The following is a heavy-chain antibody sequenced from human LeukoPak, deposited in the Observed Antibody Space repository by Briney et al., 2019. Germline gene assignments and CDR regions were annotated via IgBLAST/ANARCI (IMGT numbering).Heavy chain of an antibody. CDR3: ANGGDCPLY. V-gene: IGHV3-23*01. CDR1: GFTFSSYA. D-gene: IGHD2-21*02. Sequence: GGSLRLSCAASGFTFSSYAMSWVRQAPGKGLEWVSTISGSGDTTYSADSVKGRFTISRDNSKNTLYLQMNSLRAEDTAVYYCANGGDCPLYWGQGTLVTVSS. CDR2: ISGSGDTT. J-gene: IGHJ4*02.